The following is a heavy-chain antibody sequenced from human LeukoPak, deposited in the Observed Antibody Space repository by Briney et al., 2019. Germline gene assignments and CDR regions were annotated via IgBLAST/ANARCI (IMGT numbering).Heavy chain of an antibody. CDR2: INPDGNEK. Sequence: GGSLRLSCAASGLTFTDFWMNWVRLTPGRGLEWLANINPDGNEKYYVDSVKGRFAISRDNAKNEVYLEMNSLTAEDTGVYYCSGRDSSRSPRAYWGQGTLVSVSS. J-gene: IGHJ4*02. D-gene: IGHD2-2*01. V-gene: IGHV3-7*01. CDR1: GLTFTDFW. CDR3: SGRDSSRSPRAY.